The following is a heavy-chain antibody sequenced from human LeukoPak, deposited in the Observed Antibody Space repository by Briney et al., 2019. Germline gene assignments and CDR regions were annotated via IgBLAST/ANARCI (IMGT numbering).Heavy chain of an antibody. CDR3: AKVAESSGYSFDC. V-gene: IGHV3-23*01. Sequence: GGSLRLSCAASGFTVSSNYMSWVRQAPGKGLEWVSTIGRSGGSTFYADSVKGRFTISRDNSKNTLYLQMNSLRAEDTAVYYCAKVAESSGYSFDCWGQGTLVTVSS. J-gene: IGHJ4*02. D-gene: IGHD3-22*01. CDR1: GFTVSSNY. CDR2: IGRSGGST.